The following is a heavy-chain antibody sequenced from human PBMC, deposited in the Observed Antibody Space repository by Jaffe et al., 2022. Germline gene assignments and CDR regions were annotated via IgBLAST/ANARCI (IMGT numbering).Heavy chain of an antibody. D-gene: IGHD3-9*01. J-gene: IGHJ3*02. CDR3: AREGILSGYDILTGPRAFDI. V-gene: IGHV3-13*01. CDR2: IGTAGDT. Sequence: EVQLVESGGGLVQPGGSLRLSCAASGFTFSSYDMHWVRQATGKGLEWVSAIGTAGDTYYPGSVKGRFTISRENAKNSLYLQMNSLRAGDTAVYYCAREGILSGYDILTGPRAFDIWGQGTMVTVSS. CDR1: GFTFSSYD.